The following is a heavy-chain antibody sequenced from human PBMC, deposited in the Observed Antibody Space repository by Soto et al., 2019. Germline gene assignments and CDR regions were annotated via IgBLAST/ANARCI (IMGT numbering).Heavy chain of an antibody. CDR1: GFTFSSYW. CDR3: ARQGKSRPDPFDF. Sequence: PGGSLRLSCAASGFTFSSYWMSWVRLAPGKGLEWVANIKQDGSETYYVDSVKGRFTISRDSAKNSLYLQMNSLTAEDTAVYYCARQGKSRPDPFDFWGQGTMVTVSS. J-gene: IGHJ3*01. D-gene: IGHD6-13*01. CDR2: IKQDGSET. V-gene: IGHV3-7*04.